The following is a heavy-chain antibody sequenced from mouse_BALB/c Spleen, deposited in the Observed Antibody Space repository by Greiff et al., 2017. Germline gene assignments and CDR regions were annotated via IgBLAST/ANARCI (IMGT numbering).Heavy chain of an antibody. V-gene: IGHV1-9*01. J-gene: IGHJ3*01. CDR1: GYTFSSYW. D-gene: IGHD1-1*01. CDR2: ILPGSGST. Sequence: VQLQESGAELMKPGASVKISCKATGYTFSSYWIEWVKQRPGHGLEWIGEILPGSGSTNYNEKFKGKATFTADTSSNTAYMQLSSLTSEDSAVYYCARRITTGRFAYWGQGTLVTVSA. CDR3: ARRITTGRFAY.